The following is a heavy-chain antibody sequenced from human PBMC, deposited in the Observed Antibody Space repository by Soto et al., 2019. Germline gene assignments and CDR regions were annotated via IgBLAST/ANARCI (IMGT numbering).Heavy chain of an antibody. J-gene: IGHJ4*01. CDR1: GYTFTSYD. Sequence: AAVKDSCKGSGYTFTSYDINWVRQATGQGLEWMGWMSPNSGYTDCAQKFQGRVTMTRNTSISTAYMELSSLRSGDTAVYYCARVVNDFGVVTRDYW. V-gene: IGHV1-8*01. D-gene: IGHD3-3*01. CDR3: ARVVNDFGVVTRDY. CDR2: MSPNSGYT.